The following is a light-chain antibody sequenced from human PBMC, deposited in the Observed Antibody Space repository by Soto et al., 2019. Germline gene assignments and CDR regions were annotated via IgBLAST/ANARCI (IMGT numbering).Light chain of an antibody. J-gene: IGLJ1*01. CDR3: FSYSGSQRYV. V-gene: IGLV2-11*01. Sequence: QSALTQPRAVSGSPGQSVTISCTGTSSDVGGYNYVSWYQQHPGNAPKVMIYDVSERPSGVPDRFSGSKSGNTASLTISGLQAEDAAAYYCFSYSGSQRYVFGTGTKLTVL. CDR1: SSDVGGYNY. CDR2: DVS.